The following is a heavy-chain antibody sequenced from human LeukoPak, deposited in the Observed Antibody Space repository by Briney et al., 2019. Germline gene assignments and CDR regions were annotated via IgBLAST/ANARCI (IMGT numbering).Heavy chain of an antibody. CDR1: GFTFGDYA. CDR3: ASEGSGSYSDY. V-gene: IGHV3-21*01. Sequence: GGSLRLSCTASGFTFGDYAMNWVRQAPGKGLEWVSSISSSSNFIYYADSLKGRFTISRDNAKNSLYLQMNSLRAEDTAVYYCASEGSGSYSDYWGQGTLVTVSS. J-gene: IGHJ4*02. D-gene: IGHD3-10*01. CDR2: ISSSSNFI.